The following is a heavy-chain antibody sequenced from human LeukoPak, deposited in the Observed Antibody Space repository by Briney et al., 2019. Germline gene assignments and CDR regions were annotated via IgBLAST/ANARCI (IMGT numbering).Heavy chain of an antibody. V-gene: IGHV1-69*05. Sequence: PGGSLRLSCVASGFTFSSYAISWVRQAPGQGLEWMGGIIPIFGTANYAQKFQGRVTITTDESTSTAYMELSSLRSEDTAVYYCARPNSARRHYYYYMDVWGKGTTVTVSS. CDR3: ARPNSARRHYYYYMDV. J-gene: IGHJ6*03. D-gene: IGHD4-23*01. CDR1: GFTFSSYA. CDR2: IIPIFGTA.